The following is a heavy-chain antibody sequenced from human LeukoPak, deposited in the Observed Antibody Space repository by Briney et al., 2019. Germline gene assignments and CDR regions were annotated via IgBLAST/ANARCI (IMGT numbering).Heavy chain of an antibody. J-gene: IGHJ4*02. CDR2: IRYDGSNK. Sequence: TGGSLRLSCAASGFTFSSYGMHWVRQAPGKGLEWVAFIRYDGSNKYYADSVKGRFTISRDNSKNTLYLQLSGLRVEDTAVYYCAREHGRSGYFDYWGQGTLVSVSS. CDR1: GFTFSSYG. D-gene: IGHD3-22*01. V-gene: IGHV3-30*02. CDR3: AREHGRSGYFDY.